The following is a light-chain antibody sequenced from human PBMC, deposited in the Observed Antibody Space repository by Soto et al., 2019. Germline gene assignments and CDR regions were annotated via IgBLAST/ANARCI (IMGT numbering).Light chain of an antibody. CDR1: QSISSY. V-gene: IGKV1-39*01. J-gene: IGKJ2*01. Sequence: DIQMTQSPSSLSASVGDRVTITCRASQSISSYLNWYQQKPGKAPKLLIYAASSLQSGVPSRFSGSASGTDFTLTISSLQPEDFATYSFQQSYSTLYTFGQGTKLEIK. CDR2: AAS. CDR3: QQSYSTLYT.